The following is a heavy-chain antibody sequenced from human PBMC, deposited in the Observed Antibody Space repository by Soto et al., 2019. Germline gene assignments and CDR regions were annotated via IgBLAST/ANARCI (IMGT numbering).Heavy chain of an antibody. D-gene: IGHD3-10*01. V-gene: IGHV4-39*01. J-gene: IGHJ4*02. CDR3: ARHTPGAGVDY. CDR2: IYYSGST. CDR1: GGSISSSSYY. Sequence: QLQLQESGPGLVKPSETLSLTCTVSGGSISSSSYYWGWIRQPPGKGLEWIGSIYYSGSTYYNPSLKSRVTISVDTSKNQFSLKLSSVTAADTAVYYCARHTPGAGVDYWGQGTLVTVSS.